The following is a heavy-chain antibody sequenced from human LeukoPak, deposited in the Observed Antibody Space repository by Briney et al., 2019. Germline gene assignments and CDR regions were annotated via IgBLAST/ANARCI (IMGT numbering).Heavy chain of an antibody. D-gene: IGHD2-15*01. V-gene: IGHV4-59*12. Sequence: TASGTRSLTCTVSGASITTYYWSWIRQPPGKGLEWVGYIYYSGSTNYNPSLRSRLTISVDTSKNQFSLKLSSVTAADTAVYYCARGRGGGGSSNNRRDPWGQGPLVIVSS. CDR2: IYYSGST. CDR1: GASITTYY. CDR3: ARGRGGGGSSNNRRDP. J-gene: IGHJ5*02.